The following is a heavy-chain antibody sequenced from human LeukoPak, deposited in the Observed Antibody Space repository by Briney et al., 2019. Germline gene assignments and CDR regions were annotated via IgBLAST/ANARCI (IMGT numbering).Heavy chain of an antibody. V-gene: IGHV1-2*06. D-gene: IGHD3-22*01. CDR3: AKNRNYYDSSGYYYFFDY. Sequence: ASVKVSCKASGYTFTGYYMHWVRQAPGQGLEWMGRINPNSGGTDYAQKFQGRVTMTRDTSISTAYMELSRLRSDDTAVYYCAKNRNYYDSSGYYYFFDYWGLGTLVTVSS. J-gene: IGHJ4*02. CDR2: INPNSGGT. CDR1: GYTFTGYY.